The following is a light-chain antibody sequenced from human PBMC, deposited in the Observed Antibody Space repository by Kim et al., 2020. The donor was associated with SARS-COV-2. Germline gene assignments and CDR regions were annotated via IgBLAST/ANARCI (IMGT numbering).Light chain of an antibody. Sequence: EIVLTQSPGTLSLSPGERATLSCRASQSMSSNFLAWYQQKPGQAPRLLIYAASKRATGIPDRFSGSGSGTDFTLTISILDPEDFAVYYCQQSGNARWTFGQGTKVDIK. CDR3: QQSGNARWT. CDR2: AAS. CDR1: QSMSSNF. V-gene: IGKV3-20*01. J-gene: IGKJ1*01.